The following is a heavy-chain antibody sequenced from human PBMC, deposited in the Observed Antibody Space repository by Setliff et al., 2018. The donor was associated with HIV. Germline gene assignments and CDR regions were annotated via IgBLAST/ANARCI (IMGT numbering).Heavy chain of an antibody. D-gene: IGHD5-12*01. CDR1: GGSISTYY. V-gene: IGHV4-59*01. J-gene: IGHJ3*01. CDR2: ITYRGVT. Sequence: PSETLSLTCTVSGGSISTYYWNWIRQSPGTGLEWIGDITYRGVTYYNPSLKSRVTFSLDTSKNQFSLTLTSVTAADTAVYYCARDSNPAGSPGYEYARRGAFDLWGPGTPVTV. CDR3: ARDSNPAGSPGYEYARRGAFDL.